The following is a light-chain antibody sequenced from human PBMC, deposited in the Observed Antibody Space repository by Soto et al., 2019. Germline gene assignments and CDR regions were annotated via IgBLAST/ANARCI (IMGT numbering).Light chain of an antibody. V-gene: IGLV2-14*01. CDR1: RDDIGAYDY. Sequence: QSALTQPGSVSGSPGQSITISCAGTRDDIGAYDYVSWYQQHPGNAPKLLVYEVTNRPSGVSDRFSGSKSGNTASLTISGLQAEDEADYYCNSYTNSSAVVYGGGKKVTV. CDR3: NSYTNSSAVV. J-gene: IGLJ2*01. CDR2: EVT.